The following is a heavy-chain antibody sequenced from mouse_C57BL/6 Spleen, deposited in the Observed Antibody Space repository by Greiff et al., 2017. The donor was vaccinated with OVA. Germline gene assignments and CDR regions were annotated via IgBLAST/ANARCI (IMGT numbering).Heavy chain of an antibody. CDR2: INPNNGGT. Sequence: EVKLVESGPELVKPGASVKIPCKASGYTFTDYNMDWVKQSHGKSLEWIGDINPNNGGTIYNQKFKGKATLTVDKSSSTAYMELRSLTSEDTAVYYCASYDYDGGRGAYWGQGTLVTVSA. CDR1: GYTFTDYN. J-gene: IGHJ3*01. CDR3: ASYDYDGGRGAY. V-gene: IGHV1-18*01. D-gene: IGHD2-4*01.